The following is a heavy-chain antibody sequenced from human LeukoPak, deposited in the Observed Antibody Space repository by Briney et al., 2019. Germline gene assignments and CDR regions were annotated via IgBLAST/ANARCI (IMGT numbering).Heavy chain of an antibody. CDR3: ARVVTRLREGAYQYDLDV. Sequence: GASVTVSYKASGYTFTNYIIHWVRQAPGQRLEWMGWINAGNGDTEYSHKFQGRVTSTGDTSASTAYMDLSSLRFEDTAVYYCARVVTRLREGAYQYDLDVWGQGTTVTVSS. D-gene: IGHD3-16*01. CDR1: GYTFTNYI. CDR2: INAGNGDT. V-gene: IGHV1-3*01. J-gene: IGHJ6*02.